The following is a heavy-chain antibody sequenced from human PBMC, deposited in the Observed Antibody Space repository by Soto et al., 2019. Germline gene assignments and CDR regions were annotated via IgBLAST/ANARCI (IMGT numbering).Heavy chain of an antibody. V-gene: IGHV3-7*01. CDR2: IKQDGSEK. Sequence: GGSLRLSCAASGFTFSSYWMSWVRQAPGKGLEWVANIKQDGSEKYYVESVKGRFTISRDNAKNSLYLQMNSLRAEDTAVYYCARDIYGDYVGPRYHDAFDIWGQGTMVTVSS. D-gene: IGHD4-17*01. CDR1: GFTFSSYW. J-gene: IGHJ3*02. CDR3: ARDIYGDYVGPRYHDAFDI.